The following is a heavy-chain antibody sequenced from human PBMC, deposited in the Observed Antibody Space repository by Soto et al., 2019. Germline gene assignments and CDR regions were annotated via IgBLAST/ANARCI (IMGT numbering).Heavy chain of an antibody. CDR1: GFSFSDYY. J-gene: IGHJ6*02. V-gene: IGHV3-11*06. D-gene: IGHD2-21*02. CDR2: ISRGSSYR. Sequence: GGSLRLSCAASGFSFSDYYMSWIRQAPGKGLEWVAYISRGSSYRNYAESVKGRFTISRDDAKHSLFLQMNSLRAEDTAVYYCAKDFYGDSAQTSNNFGMDVWGHGTTVTVSS. CDR3: AKDFYGDSAQTSNNFGMDV.